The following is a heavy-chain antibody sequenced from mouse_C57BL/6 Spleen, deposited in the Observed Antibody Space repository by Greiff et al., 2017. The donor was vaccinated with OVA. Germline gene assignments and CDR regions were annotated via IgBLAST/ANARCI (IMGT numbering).Heavy chain of an antibody. CDR2: INPNNGGT. CDR1: GYTFTDYY. V-gene: IGHV1-26*01. CDR3: ARRREIYDGYSFAY. J-gene: IGHJ3*01. Sequence: EVQLQQSGPELVKPGASVKISCKASGYTFTDYYMNWVKQSHGKSLEWIGDINPNNGGTSYNQKFKGKATLTVDKSSSTAYMELRSLTSEDSAVYYCARRREIYDGYSFAYWGQGTLVTVSA. D-gene: IGHD2-3*01.